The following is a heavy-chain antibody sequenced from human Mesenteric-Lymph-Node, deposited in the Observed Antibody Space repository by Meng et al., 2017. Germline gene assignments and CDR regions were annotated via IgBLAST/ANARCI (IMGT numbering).Heavy chain of an antibody. V-gene: IGHV2-5*02. CDR1: GFSLSNVGVG. J-gene: IGHJ5*02. CDR2: IYWDDDK. Sequence: QILSNESQPDVVNPPQTLPRTLTFSGFSLSNVGVGGCWIRPPTGKALEWLELIYWDDDKRYSPALKSRLTITKDTSKNQVVLTMSQKDPVDTATYFCAHRHTMITNWFDPWGPGTLVTVSS. CDR3: AHRHTMITNWFDP. D-gene: IGHD3-22*01.